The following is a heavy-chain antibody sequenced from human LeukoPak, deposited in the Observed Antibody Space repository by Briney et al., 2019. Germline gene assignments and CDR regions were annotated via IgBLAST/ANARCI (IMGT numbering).Heavy chain of an antibody. Sequence: SETLSLTCTVSGGSISSHYWSWIWQPPGKGLEWIAYIFYSGSTNYNPSLRNRVTISVDTSKNQFSLKLSSVTAADTAVYYCARVGYSSGWSHFDLWGRGTLVTVSS. J-gene: IGHJ2*01. V-gene: IGHV4-59*11. CDR3: ARVGYSSGWSHFDL. CDR2: IFYSGST. CDR1: GGSISSHY. D-gene: IGHD6-19*01.